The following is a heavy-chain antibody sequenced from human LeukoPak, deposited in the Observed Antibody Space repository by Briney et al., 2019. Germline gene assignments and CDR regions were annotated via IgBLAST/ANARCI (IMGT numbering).Heavy chain of an antibody. J-gene: IGHJ4*02. D-gene: IGHD6-19*01. CDR2: ISGGGITT. CDR3: PRQSYASGWNPFDY. V-gene: IGHV3-23*01. Sequence: PGGSLRLSCAPSGFTFSNYAMSWVRQAPGKGLEWVSTISGGGITTYYADSAKGRFTISRDNSKNTMFLQMNSLRADDTAVYYCPRQSYASGWNPFDYWGQGILVTVSS. CDR1: GFTFSNYA.